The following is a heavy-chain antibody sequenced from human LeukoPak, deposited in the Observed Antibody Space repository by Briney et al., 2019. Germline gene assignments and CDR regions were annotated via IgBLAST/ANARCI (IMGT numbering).Heavy chain of an antibody. V-gene: IGHV3-48*03. J-gene: IGHJ4*02. CDR3: ARVGYYDSSGYYYGLFGY. Sequence: GGSLRLSCAASGFTFSSYEMNWVRQAPGKGLEWVSYISSSGSTIYYADSVKGRFTISRDNAKNSLYLQMNSLRAEDTAVYYCARVGYYDSSGYYYGLFGYWGQGTLVTVSS. D-gene: IGHD3-22*01. CDR1: GFTFSSYE. CDR2: ISSSGSTI.